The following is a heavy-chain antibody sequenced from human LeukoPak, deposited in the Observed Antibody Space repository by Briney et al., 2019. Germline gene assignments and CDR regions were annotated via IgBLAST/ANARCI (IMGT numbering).Heavy chain of an antibody. CDR2: IYTSGST. D-gene: IGHD3-10*01. CDR3: ARGRYYYGSGSYFDP. V-gene: IGHV4-4*07. Sequence: SETLSLTCTVSGGSISSYYWSWIRQPAGKGLEWIGRIYTSGSTNYNPSLKSRVTMSVDTSKNQFSLKLSSVTAADTAVYYCARGRYYYGSGSYFDPWGQGTLVIVSS. J-gene: IGHJ5*02. CDR1: GGSISSYY.